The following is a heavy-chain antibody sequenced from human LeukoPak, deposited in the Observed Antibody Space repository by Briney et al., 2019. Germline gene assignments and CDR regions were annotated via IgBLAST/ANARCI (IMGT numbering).Heavy chain of an antibody. CDR2: ISGSGGST. D-gene: IGHD6-19*01. Sequence: PGGSLRLSCAASGFTFSSYAMSWLRQAPGKGLEWVSAISGSGGSTYYADPVKGRFTIPRDNSKNTLYLQMNGLRAEDTAVYYCAKDRERHSCGWYYFDYWGQGTLVTVSS. V-gene: IGHV3-23*01. J-gene: IGHJ4*02. CDR3: AKDRERHSCGWYYFDY. CDR1: GFTFSSYA.